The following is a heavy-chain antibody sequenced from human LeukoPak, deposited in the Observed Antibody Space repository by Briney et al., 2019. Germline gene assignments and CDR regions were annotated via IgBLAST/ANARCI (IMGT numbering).Heavy chain of an antibody. D-gene: IGHD4-17*01. J-gene: IGHJ4*02. CDR3: AREPYYGGNHPFDY. V-gene: IGHV3-11*01. CDR2: ISSSGSTI. Sequence: PGGSLRLSCAASGFTFSDYYMSWIRQAPGKGLEWVPYISSSGSTIYYADSVKGRFTISRDNAKNSLYLQMNSLRAEDTAVYYCAREPYYGGNHPFDYWGQGTLVTVSS. CDR1: GFTFSDYY.